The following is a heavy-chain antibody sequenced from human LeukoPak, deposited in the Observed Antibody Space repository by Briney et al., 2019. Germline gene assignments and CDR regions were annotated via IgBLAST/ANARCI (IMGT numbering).Heavy chain of an antibody. V-gene: IGHV3-23*01. CDR1: GFXFSSFV. Sequence: GGSLRLSCVASGFXFSSFVISWVRQTPGKGLEWVATITAGGSNTYYADSVKGRFTISRDNSKNTLHLQMNSLRAEDTAVYYCATRGTSATKYFADWGQGTLVSVSS. J-gene: IGHJ4*02. CDR3: ATRGTSATKYFAD. D-gene: IGHD1-1*01. CDR2: ITAGGSNT.